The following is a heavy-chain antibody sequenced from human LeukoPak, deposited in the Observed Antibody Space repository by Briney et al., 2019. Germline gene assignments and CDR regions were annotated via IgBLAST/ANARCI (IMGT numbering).Heavy chain of an antibody. Sequence: PGGSLRLSCAASGFTFDDYAMHWVRQAPGKGLEWVSGISWNSGTIGYADSVKGRFTISRDNAKNSLYLQMNSLRAEDMALYYCAKGFVVAATPWFDPRGQGTLVTVSS. CDR1: GFTFDDYA. J-gene: IGHJ5*02. D-gene: IGHD2-15*01. V-gene: IGHV3-9*03. CDR3: AKGFVVAATPWFDP. CDR2: ISWNSGTI.